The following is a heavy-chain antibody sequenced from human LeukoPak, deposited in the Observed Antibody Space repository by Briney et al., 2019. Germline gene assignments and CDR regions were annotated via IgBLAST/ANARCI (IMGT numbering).Heavy chain of an antibody. CDR1: GGSFSGYY. J-gene: IGHJ3*02. V-gene: IGHV4-34*01. Sequence: SETLSLTGAVYGGSFSGYYWSWIRQHPRKGLEWIGEINHSGSTNYNPSLKSRVTISVDTSKNQFSLKLSSVTAADTAVYYCARGDYDRDIWGQGTMVTVSS. D-gene: IGHD3-16*01. CDR2: INHSGST. CDR3: ARGDYDRDI.